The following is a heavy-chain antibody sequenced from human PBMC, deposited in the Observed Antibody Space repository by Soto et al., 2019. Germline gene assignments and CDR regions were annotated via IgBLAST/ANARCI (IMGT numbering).Heavy chain of an antibody. CDR2: MNPNSGNT. J-gene: IGHJ6*03. Sequence: ASVKVSCKASGYTITSYDINWVRQATGQGLEWMGWMNPNSGNTGYAQKFQGRVTMTRNTSISTAYMELSSLRSEDTAVYYCARGQGSTPWNYYYYMDVWGKGTTVTVSS. D-gene: IGHD2-2*01. CDR3: ARGQGSTPWNYYYYMDV. V-gene: IGHV1-8*01. CDR1: GYTITSYD.